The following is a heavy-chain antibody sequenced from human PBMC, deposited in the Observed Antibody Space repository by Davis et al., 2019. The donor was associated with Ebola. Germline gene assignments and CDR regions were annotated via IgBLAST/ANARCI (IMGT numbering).Heavy chain of an antibody. CDR2: IKSKRDAGTR. V-gene: IGHV3-15*07. J-gene: IGHJ5*02. CDR3: AKGHPLYGDWYDP. Sequence: GESLKISCAASGFSVSTKYMNWVRQAPGKGLEWVSRIKSKRDAGTRDYAATVKGRFTISRDDSINTLYLQLDSLRAEDTALYYCAKGHPLYGDWYDPWGQGTLVTVSS. D-gene: IGHD4-17*01. CDR1: GFSVSTKY.